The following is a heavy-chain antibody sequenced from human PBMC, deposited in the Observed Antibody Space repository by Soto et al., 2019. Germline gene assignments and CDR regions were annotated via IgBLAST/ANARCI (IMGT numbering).Heavy chain of an antibody. Sequence: QVPLVQSGAEEKKPGASVKVSCKASGYTFTSYAIHWVRQAPGQRLEWMGWINADYGNTKYSQKFQGRVTLTRDTSASTAYMELSSLRSEDTAVYYCARGSVDVWGQGTTVTVSS. CDR3: ARGSVDV. CDR1: GYTFTSYA. J-gene: IGHJ6*02. D-gene: IGHD2-15*01. CDR2: INADYGNT. V-gene: IGHV1-3*05.